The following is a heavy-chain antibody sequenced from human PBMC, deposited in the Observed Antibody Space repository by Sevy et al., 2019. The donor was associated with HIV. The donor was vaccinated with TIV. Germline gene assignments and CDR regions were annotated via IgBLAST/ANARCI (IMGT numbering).Heavy chain of an antibody. Sequence: SETLSLTCNVSGGSISSSRHYWGWIRQSPGRSLEWIGSRFYSGGAYYNPSLQSRVTMSLDTSKNQFSLNVNSLTAAGTAVYYCARHPLCYGFDLWGQGILVTVSS. D-gene: IGHD2-8*01. J-gene: IGHJ5*02. V-gene: IGHV4-39*01. CDR3: ARHPLCYGFDL. CDR1: GGSISSSRHY. CDR2: RFYSGGA.